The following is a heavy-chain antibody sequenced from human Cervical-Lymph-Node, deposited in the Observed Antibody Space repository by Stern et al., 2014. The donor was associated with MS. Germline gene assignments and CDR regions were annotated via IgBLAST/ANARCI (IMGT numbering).Heavy chain of an antibody. CDR1: GYTFTNYG. V-gene: IGHV1-18*01. J-gene: IGHJ5*02. CDR3: ARDPHIAVAGTGGGFDP. D-gene: IGHD6-19*01. CDR2: ISGYNDDK. Sequence: QVQLVQSGAEVKKPGASVKVSCKASGYTFTNYGISWVRQAPGQGLEGMGWISGYNDDKNYVDKVQGRVIMTPDPSKGPAYMELRSLRSDDTAVYYCARDPHIAVAGTGGGFDPWGQGTLVTVSS.